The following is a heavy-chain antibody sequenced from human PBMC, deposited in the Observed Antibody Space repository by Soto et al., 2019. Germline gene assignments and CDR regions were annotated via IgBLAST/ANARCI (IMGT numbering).Heavy chain of an antibody. CDR2: ISSSSSTI. CDR3: ARPLTTVTTDAFGI. D-gene: IGHD4-17*01. Sequence: EVQLVESGGGLVQPGGSLRLSCAASGFTFSSYSMNWVRQAPGKGLEWVSYISSSSSTIYYADSVKGRFTISRDNAKNSLYLQMSSLRDEDTAVYYCARPLTTVTTDAFGIWGQGTMVTVSS. J-gene: IGHJ3*02. V-gene: IGHV3-48*02. CDR1: GFTFSSYS.